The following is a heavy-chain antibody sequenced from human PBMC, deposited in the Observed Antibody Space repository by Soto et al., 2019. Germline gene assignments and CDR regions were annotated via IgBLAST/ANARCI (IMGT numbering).Heavy chain of an antibody. Sequence: MPGKGLEYMGIIYPGDSDTRYSPSFQGQVTISADKSISTTYLQWSSLKASDTAIYYCARGNRPPTYYFAYWGQGTLVPVSS. V-gene: IGHV5-51*01. CDR2: IYPGDSDT. J-gene: IGHJ4*02. CDR3: ARGNRPPTYYFAY. D-gene: IGHD1-1*01.